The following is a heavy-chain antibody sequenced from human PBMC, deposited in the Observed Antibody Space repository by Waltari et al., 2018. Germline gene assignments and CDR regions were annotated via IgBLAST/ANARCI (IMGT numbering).Heavy chain of an antibody. V-gene: IGHV5-51*01. J-gene: IGHJ5*01. CDR3: ARHEGISLVLNWFDS. CDR1: GYSFTSYW. Sequence: VQLVPSGAEVKKPGASLKICWKGCGYSFTSYWSGWVRPMPGKGLGWMGSIHLSDSVTSYSPSFQGKVTISADKSTSTAYLQLSSLKAADTAMYYCARHEGISLVLNWFDSWGQGTLVTVSS. CDR2: IHLSDSVT.